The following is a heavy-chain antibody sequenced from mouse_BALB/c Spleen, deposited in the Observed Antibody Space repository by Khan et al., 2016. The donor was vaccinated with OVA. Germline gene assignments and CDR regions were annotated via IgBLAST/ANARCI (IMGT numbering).Heavy chain of an antibody. Sequence: EVQLQESGPGLVKPSQSLSLTCTVTGYSITSNYAWNWIRQFPGNKLEWMGYISYSDSTSYKPSLKSRISITRDTSQNQFFLQLNSVTTEDTATNNCARGNYYGYYFDYWGQGTTLTVSS. CDR3: ARGNYYGYYFDY. D-gene: IGHD1-1*01. CDR1: GYSITSNYA. V-gene: IGHV3-2*02. CDR2: ISYSDST. J-gene: IGHJ2*01.